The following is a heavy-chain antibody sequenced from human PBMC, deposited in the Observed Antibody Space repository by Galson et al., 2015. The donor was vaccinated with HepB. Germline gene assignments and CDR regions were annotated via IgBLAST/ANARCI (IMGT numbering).Heavy chain of an antibody. CDR3: ARSSRYYYDTRSSYYGMDV. Sequence: SCKASGGTFSSYAISWVRQAPGQGLEWMGGIIPIFGTANYAQKFQGRVTITADESTSTAYMELSSLRSEDTAVYYCARSSRYYYDTRSSYYGMDVWGQGTTVTVSS. D-gene: IGHD3-22*01. V-gene: IGHV1-69*01. J-gene: IGHJ6*02. CDR1: GGTFSSYA. CDR2: IIPIFGTA.